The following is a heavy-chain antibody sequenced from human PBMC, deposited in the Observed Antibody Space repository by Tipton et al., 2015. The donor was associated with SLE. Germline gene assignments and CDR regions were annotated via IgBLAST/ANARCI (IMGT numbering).Heavy chain of an antibody. D-gene: IGHD2-8*02. CDR1: GFTFSKFA. V-gene: IGHV3-23*01. CDR2: IRPSGEIT. Sequence: GSLRLSCAASGFTFSKFAMNWVRQVPGKGLEWVSGIRPSGEITYYADSVKGRLTISRDNSKNTLYLQVNSLRAEDTAVYCCARSRNSGVWPRDFDLWGRGTLVSVSS. CDR3: ARSRNSGVWPRDFDL. J-gene: IGHJ2*01.